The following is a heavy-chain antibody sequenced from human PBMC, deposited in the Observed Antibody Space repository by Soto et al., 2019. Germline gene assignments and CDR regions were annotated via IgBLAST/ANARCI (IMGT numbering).Heavy chain of an antibody. CDR3: AKDGGADGYFGNWLDP. Sequence: QVQLVQSGAEVKKPGSSVKVSCKASGGTFSNYAITWVRQAPGQGLEWVARIIPIFGTTNVAQKFQGRVTITANEPPTTAYMELSGLKSVDTAVYYCAKDGGADGYFGNWLDPWGQGTLVTASS. J-gene: IGHJ5*02. CDR2: IIPIFGTT. D-gene: IGHD5-12*01. CDR1: GGTFSNYA. V-gene: IGHV1-69*15.